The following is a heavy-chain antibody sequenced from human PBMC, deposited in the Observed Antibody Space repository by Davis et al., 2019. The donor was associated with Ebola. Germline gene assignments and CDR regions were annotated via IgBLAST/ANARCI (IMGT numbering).Heavy chain of an antibody. D-gene: IGHD4-17*01. CDR1: GFTFSDYY. J-gene: IGHJ4*02. Sequence: PGGSLRLSCAASGFTFSDYYMSWIRQAPGEGLEWVSYISSSGSTIYYADSVKGRFTISRDNAKNSLYLQMNSLRAEDTAVYYCARVSYSMTTEDYWGQGTLVTVSS. CDR3: ARVSYSMTTEDY. V-gene: IGHV3-11*01. CDR2: ISSSGSTI.